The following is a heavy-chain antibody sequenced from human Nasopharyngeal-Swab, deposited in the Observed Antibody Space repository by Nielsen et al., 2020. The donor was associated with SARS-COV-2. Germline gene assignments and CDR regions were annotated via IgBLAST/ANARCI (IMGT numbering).Heavy chain of an antibody. V-gene: IGHV3-21*01. CDR3: VRDGYFDWSFGY. D-gene: IGHD3-9*01. J-gene: IGHJ4*02. CDR1: GFTFSSYS. CDR2: ISSSSSYI. Sequence: GESLKISCAASGFTFSSYSMNWVRQAPGKGPEWVSSISSSSSYIYYADSVKGRFTISRDNARNSLHLQMHSLRAEDTAVYYCVRDGYFDWSFGYWGQGTLVTVSS.